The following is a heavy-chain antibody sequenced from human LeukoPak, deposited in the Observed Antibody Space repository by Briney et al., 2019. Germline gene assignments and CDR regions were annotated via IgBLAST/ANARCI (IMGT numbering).Heavy chain of an antibody. D-gene: IGHD3-10*01. CDR2: IYHSGST. V-gene: IGHV4-38-2*02. CDR3: ARTRYYYNSRSYGAPYYFDY. Sequence: PSEILSLTCTVSGYSISSGYYWGWIRQPPGKGLQWIGSIYHSGSTYYNPSLKSRVTISVDTSKNQFSLKLSSVTAADTAVYYCARTRYYYNSRSYGAPYYFDYWGQGTLVTVSS. CDR1: GYSISSGYY. J-gene: IGHJ4*02.